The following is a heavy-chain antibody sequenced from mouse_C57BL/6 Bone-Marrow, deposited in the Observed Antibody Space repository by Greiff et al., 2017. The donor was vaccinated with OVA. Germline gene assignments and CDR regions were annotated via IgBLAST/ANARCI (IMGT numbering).Heavy chain of an antibody. V-gene: IGHV1-81*01. CDR1: GYTFTSYG. CDR3: ARGGSRFYWYFDV. D-gene: IGHD1-1*01. J-gene: IGHJ1*03. Sequence: VQLQQSGAELARPGASVKLSCKASGYTFTSYGISWVKQRTGQGLEWIGEIYPRSGNTYYHEKFKGKAPLTADKSSSTASIELRSLTSEDSAVYSCARGGSRFYWYFDVWGTGTTVTVSS. CDR2: IYPRSGNT.